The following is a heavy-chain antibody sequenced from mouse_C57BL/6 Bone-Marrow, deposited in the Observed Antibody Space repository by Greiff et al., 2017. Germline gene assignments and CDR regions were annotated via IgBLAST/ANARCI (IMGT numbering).Heavy chain of an antibody. Sequence: EVQRVESGGGLVKPGGSLKLSCAASGFTFSDYGMHWVRPAPEKGLEWVAYISSGSSTIYYADTVKGRFTISRDNAKNTLLLKITSLRSEDTAMYYCARGYSNYFAWFAYWGQGTLVTVSA. CDR3: ARGYSNYFAWFAY. CDR2: ISSGSSTI. CDR1: GFTFSDYG. V-gene: IGHV5-17*01. D-gene: IGHD2-5*01. J-gene: IGHJ3*01.